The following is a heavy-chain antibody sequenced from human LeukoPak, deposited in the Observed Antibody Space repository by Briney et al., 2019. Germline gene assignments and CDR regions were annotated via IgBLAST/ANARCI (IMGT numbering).Heavy chain of an antibody. CDR3: ARGVYGSGSYYNRWFDP. V-gene: IGHV4-59*01. Sequence: SETLSLTCTVSVGSISSYYWSWIRQPPGKGLEWIGYIYYSGSTNYNPSLKSRVTISVDTSKNQFSLKLSSVTAADTAVYYCARGVYGSGSYYNRWFDPWGQGTLVTVSS. CDR2: IYYSGST. D-gene: IGHD3-10*01. CDR1: VGSISSYY. J-gene: IGHJ5*02.